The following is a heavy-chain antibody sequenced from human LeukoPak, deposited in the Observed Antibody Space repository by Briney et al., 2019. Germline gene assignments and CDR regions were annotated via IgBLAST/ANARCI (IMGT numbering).Heavy chain of an antibody. V-gene: IGHV4-4*07. J-gene: IGHJ4*02. D-gene: IGHD6-19*01. CDR3: ARERSSGWYGYYFDY. Sequence: PSETLSLTCTVSGGSISSYYWSWIRQPAGKGLEWIGRIYTSGSTNYNPSLKRRVTMSVDTSKNQFSLKLSSVTAADTAVYYCARERSSGWYGYYFDYWGQGTLVTVSS. CDR2: IYTSGST. CDR1: GGSISSYY.